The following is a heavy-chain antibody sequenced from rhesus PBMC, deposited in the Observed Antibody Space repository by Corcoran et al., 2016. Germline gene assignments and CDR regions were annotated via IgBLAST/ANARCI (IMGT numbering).Heavy chain of an antibody. V-gene: IGHV4-65*02. CDR1: GASITSNNW. D-gene: IGHD3-28*01. Sequence: QVQLQESGPGLVKPSETLSLTCTVSGASITSNNWWSWIRQPPGKGLGLIGNVGGSTGSTYYNPSLNSRVTISKDTSKNQFSLKLSSVTAADTAMYYCARHFYNSGYFPIDDAFDFWGQGLRVIVSS. CDR3: ARHFYNSGYFPIDDAFDF. CDR2: VGGSTGST. J-gene: IGHJ3*01.